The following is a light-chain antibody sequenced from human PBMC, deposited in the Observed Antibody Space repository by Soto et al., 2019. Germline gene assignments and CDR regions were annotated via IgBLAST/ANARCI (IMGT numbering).Light chain of an antibody. J-gene: IGKJ1*01. CDR2: GAY. V-gene: IGKV3-15*01. CDR3: QQYNSWLWT. Sequence: EIVMTQSPATLSVSPGEGYTLSCMASQSVSSKLAWYQQKPGQAPRLLIYGAYTRATGIPARFSGSGSGTEFTLIISSLQSEDSAVYYCQQYNSWLWTVGQGTKVEIK. CDR1: QSVSSK.